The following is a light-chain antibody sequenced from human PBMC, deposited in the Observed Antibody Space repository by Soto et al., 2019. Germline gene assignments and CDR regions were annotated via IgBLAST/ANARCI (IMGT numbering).Light chain of an antibody. CDR1: QNINNY. J-gene: IGKJ4*01. CDR3: QQLNSYPLT. V-gene: IGKV1-33*01. Sequence: DIQMTQSPSSLSASLGDRVTITCQASQNINNYLNWYQQKPGRAPKLLIYDASNLEAGVPSRFRGSGSGTDFTFTISRLQPEDFATYYCQQLNSYPLTFGGGTKVDIK. CDR2: DAS.